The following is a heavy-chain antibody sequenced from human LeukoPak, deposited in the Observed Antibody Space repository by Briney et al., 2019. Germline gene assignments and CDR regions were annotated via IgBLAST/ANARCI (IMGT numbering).Heavy chain of an antibody. D-gene: IGHD1-26*01. Sequence: SETLSLTCTVSGDSINRSRYYWGWIRQPPGKGLEWIASIYYSGGTYYTPSLKSRVTISIDTSKNHLYLGLASVTAADTAVYYCSRESGPYCPFGHWGQGTLVAVTS. CDR3: SRESGPYCPFGH. V-gene: IGHV4-39*07. CDR2: IYYSGGT. CDR1: GDSINRSRYY. J-gene: IGHJ5*02.